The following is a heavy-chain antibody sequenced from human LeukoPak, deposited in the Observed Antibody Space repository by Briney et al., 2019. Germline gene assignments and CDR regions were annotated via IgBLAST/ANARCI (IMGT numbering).Heavy chain of an antibody. D-gene: IGHD6-13*01. CDR2: IIPIFGTV. CDR1: GGTFSSYA. V-gene: IGHV1-69*13. CDR3: ARWQQQLTHFDY. Sequence: SVKVSCKASGGTFSSYAISWVRQAPGQGLEWMGGIIPIFGTVNYAQKFQGRVTITADESTSTAYMELSSLRSEDTAVYYCARWQQQLTHFDYWGQGTLVTVSS. J-gene: IGHJ4*02.